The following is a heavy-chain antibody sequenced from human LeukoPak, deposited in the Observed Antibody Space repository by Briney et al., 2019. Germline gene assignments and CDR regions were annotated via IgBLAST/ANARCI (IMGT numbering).Heavy chain of an antibody. CDR3: ARGYSSSYRIDY. V-gene: IGHV3-74*01. J-gene: IGHJ4*02. Sequence: PGGSLRLSCAASGFTFSNYWMHWVRQAPGKGLVWASRINTDGSSTTYADSVKGRFTISRDNAKNTLYLQMNSLSAEDTAVYYCARGYSSSYRIDYWGQGTLATVSS. D-gene: IGHD6-6*01. CDR1: GFTFSNYW. CDR2: INTDGSST.